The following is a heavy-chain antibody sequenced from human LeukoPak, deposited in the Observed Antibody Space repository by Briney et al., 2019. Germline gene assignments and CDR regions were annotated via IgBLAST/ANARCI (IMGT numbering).Heavy chain of an antibody. CDR3: ARTPTLRTYYYYMDV. Sequence: SETLSLTCAVSGGSMITYAWGWIRQPPGKGLEWIGSIYYSGSTYYNPSLKSRVTISVDTSKNQFSLKLSSVTAADTAVYYCARTPTLRTYYYYMDVWGKGTTVTVSS. V-gene: IGHV4-39*01. J-gene: IGHJ6*03. CDR1: GGSMITYA. CDR2: IYYSGST. D-gene: IGHD2-15*01.